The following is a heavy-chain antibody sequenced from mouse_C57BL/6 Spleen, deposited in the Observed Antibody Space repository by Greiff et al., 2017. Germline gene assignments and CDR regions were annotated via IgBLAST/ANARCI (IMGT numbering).Heavy chain of an antibody. D-gene: IGHD2-5*01. CDR3: ASPPSYYSNSWFAY. J-gene: IGHJ3*01. CDR2: IYPGSGST. Sequence: QVQLQQPGAELVKPGASVKMSCKASGFTFTSYWITWVKQRPGQGLEWIGDIYPGSGSTNYNEKFKGKATLPVDTSSSTAYMQLSSLTSEDSAVYYCASPPSYYSNSWFAYWGQGTLVTVSA. V-gene: IGHV1-55*01. CDR1: GFTFTSYW.